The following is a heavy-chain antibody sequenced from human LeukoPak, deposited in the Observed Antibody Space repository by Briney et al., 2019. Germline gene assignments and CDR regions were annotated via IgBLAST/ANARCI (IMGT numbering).Heavy chain of an antibody. CDR1: GGSFSGYY. D-gene: IGHD3-10*01. Sequence: SETLSLTCAVYGGSFSGYYWSWIRQPPGKGLEWIGEINHSGSTNYNPSLKSRVTISVDTSKNQFSLKLSSVTAADTAVYYCARAGAYYGSGNIYYYYYYMDVWGKGTTVTISS. CDR3: ARAGAYYGSGNIYYYYYYMDV. V-gene: IGHV4-34*01. J-gene: IGHJ6*03. CDR2: INHSGST.